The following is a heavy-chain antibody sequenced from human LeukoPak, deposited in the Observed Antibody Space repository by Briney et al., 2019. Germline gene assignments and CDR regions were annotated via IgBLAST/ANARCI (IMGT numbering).Heavy chain of an antibody. J-gene: IGHJ6*03. Sequence: GGSLRLSCAASGFTFSSYAMHWVRQAPGKGLEWVAVISYDGSNKYYADSVKGRFTISRDNSKNTLYLQMNSLRAEDTAVYYCARAGDELGYCSGGSCYSDVYYMDVWGKGTTVTVSS. CDR2: ISYDGSNK. V-gene: IGHV3-30*04. CDR3: ARAGDELGYCSGGSCYSDVYYMDV. CDR1: GFTFSSYA. D-gene: IGHD2-15*01.